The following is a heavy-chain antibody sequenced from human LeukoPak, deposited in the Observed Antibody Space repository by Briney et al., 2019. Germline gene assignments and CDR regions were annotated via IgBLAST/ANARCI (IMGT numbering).Heavy chain of an antibody. D-gene: IGHD4-17*01. Sequence: GGSLRLSCAASGFTFSSYAMDWVRQAPGKGLEWVSYISDSGGRTYYADSVKGRFTISRDNSKNTLYLQMNSLRAEDTAVYYCAKASDTVTTDRALDYWGQGTLVTVSS. V-gene: IGHV3-23*01. CDR1: GFTFSSYA. J-gene: IGHJ4*01. CDR2: ISDSGGRT. CDR3: AKASDTVTTDRALDY.